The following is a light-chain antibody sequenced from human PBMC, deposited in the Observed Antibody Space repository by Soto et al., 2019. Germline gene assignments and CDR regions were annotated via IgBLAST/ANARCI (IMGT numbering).Light chain of an antibody. V-gene: IGKV3-20*01. J-gene: IGKJ1*01. CDR3: QKYGSSPWT. CDR1: QTIRSNY. CDR2: GAS. Sequence: ETVLTQSPGTLSLSPGERDTLSCRASQTIRSNYLAWYRQTPGQAPRLLIYGASNRATGIADRFSGSGSGTDFTLIISRLGPEDFALYYCQKYGSSPWTFGQGTKVEIK.